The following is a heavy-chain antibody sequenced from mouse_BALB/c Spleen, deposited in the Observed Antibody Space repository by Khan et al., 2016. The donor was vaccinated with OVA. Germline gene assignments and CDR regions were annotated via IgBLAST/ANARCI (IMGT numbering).Heavy chain of an antibody. CDR2: ISYSGST. D-gene: IGHD1-1*01. CDR1: GYSITSDYA. V-gene: IGHV3-2*02. CDR3: ARPVYSAWFAY. J-gene: IGHJ3*01. Sequence: VRLQQSGPGLVKPSQSLSLTCTVTGYSITSDYAWNWIRQFPGNKLEWMGYISYSGSTSYNPSLKSRISITRDTSKNQFFLQLNSVTTEDTATYYCARPVYSAWFAYWGQGTLVTVSA.